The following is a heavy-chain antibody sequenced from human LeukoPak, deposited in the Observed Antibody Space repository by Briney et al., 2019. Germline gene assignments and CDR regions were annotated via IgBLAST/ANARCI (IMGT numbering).Heavy chain of an antibody. CDR1: GLTFSRYW. CDR2: ISSDGTRT. J-gene: IGHJ6*03. CDR3: AKSPYCHLFHYYMGV. Sequence: GGSLRLSCAASGLTFSRYWMHWIRQAPGKGLVWVSHISSDGTRTHYADSVKGRFTISRDNANETLCLQMDSLKVEDTATYCCAKSPYCHLFHYYMGVWGKGTTVTVS. V-gene: IGHV3-74*01. D-gene: IGHD2-21*02.